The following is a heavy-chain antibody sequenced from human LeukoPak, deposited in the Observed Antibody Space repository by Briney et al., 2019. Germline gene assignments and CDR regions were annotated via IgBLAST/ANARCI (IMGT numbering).Heavy chain of an antibody. J-gene: IGHJ6*03. Sequence: ASVKVSCKASGYTFSSHGITWVRQATGQGLEWMGWMNPNSGNTVYAQKFQGRVTMTRNTSISTAYMELSSLRSEDTAVYYCARAGLRSGGYYDFWSGYYDMDVWGKGTTVTVSS. CDR2: MNPNSGNT. CDR1: GYTFSSHG. CDR3: ARAGLRSGGYYDFWSGYYDMDV. V-gene: IGHV1-8*02. D-gene: IGHD3-3*01.